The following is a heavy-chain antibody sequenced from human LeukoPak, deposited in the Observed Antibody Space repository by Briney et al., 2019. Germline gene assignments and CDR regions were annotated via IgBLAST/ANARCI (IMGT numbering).Heavy chain of an antibody. D-gene: IGHD3-10*01. CDR3: ARHLTPYAINGDSDY. CDR2: ISTGSGSI. CDR1: GFAFSSYS. Sequence: GGSLRLSCAASGFAFSSYSMNWVRQAPGRGLEWVASISTGSGSIFYADSLMGRFTISRDNAKNSLYLQMHSLRAEDTAVYYCARHLTPYAINGDSDYWGQGTLVTVSS. J-gene: IGHJ4*02. V-gene: IGHV3-21*01.